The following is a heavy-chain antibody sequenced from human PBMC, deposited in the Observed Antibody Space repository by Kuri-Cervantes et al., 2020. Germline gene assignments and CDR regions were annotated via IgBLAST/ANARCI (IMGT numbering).Heavy chain of an antibody. CDR3: ARGQANYYDSSGYYYGHAFDI. Sequence: SETLSLTCTVSGGSISSGSYYWSWIRRPAGKGLEWIGRIYTSGSTNYNPSLKSRVTISVDTSKNQFSLKLSSVTAADTAVYYCARGQANYYDSSGYYYGHAFDIWGQGTMVTVSS. J-gene: IGHJ3*02. CDR2: IYTSGST. D-gene: IGHD3-22*01. CDR1: GGSISSGSYY. V-gene: IGHV4-61*02.